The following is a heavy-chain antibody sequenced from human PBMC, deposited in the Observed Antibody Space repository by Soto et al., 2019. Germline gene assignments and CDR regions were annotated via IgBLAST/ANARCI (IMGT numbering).Heavy chain of an antibody. CDR2: ISSSSSYI. Sequence: GGSLRLSCASSGFPFSSYSMNWFRQAPGKGLDWLSSISSSSSYIYHADSVKGRFTISRDNAKNSLYLQMNSLRAEDTAVYYCARDQSGYSYGYASITAPLPFDYRGQGTLVTVSS. CDR1: GFPFSSYS. J-gene: IGHJ4*02. D-gene: IGHD5-18*01. V-gene: IGHV3-21*01. CDR3: ARDQSGYSYGYASITAPLPFDY.